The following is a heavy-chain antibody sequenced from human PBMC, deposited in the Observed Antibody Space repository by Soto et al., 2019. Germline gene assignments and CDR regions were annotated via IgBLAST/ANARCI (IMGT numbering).Heavy chain of an antibody. D-gene: IGHD3-9*01. J-gene: IGHJ4*02. CDR3: AKGGATYGLLTHDY. CDR1: GFTFSNFA. V-gene: IGHV3-23*01. CDR2: LTGSSGVT. Sequence: QPGGSLRLSCVVSGFTFSNFAMSWVRQAPGKGLEWVSTLTGSSGVTYYADSVKGRFAISRDNSRNTLSLQMNSLTAEDTAVYYCAKGGATYGLLTHDYWGQGTRVTSPQ.